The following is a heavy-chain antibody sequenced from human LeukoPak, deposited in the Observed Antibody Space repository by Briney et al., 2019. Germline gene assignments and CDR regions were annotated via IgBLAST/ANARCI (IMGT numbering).Heavy chain of an antibody. CDR1: GFTFDDYA. D-gene: IGHD3-10*01. CDR3: AKVGDYYGSGKYSNFDY. V-gene: IGHV3-30*02. CDR2: IRYDGSNK. Sequence: GGSLRLSCAASGFTFDDYAMHWVRQAPGKGLEWVAFIRYDGSNKYYADSVKGRFTISRDNSKNTLYLQMSSLRAEVTAVYYCAKVGDYYGSGKYSNFDYWGQGTLVTVSS. J-gene: IGHJ4*02.